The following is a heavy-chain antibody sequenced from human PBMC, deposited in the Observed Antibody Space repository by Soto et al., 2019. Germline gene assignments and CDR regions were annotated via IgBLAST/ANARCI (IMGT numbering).Heavy chain of an antibody. J-gene: IGHJ4*02. V-gene: IGHV2-5*02. CDR3: AHGSGYSRGWPIYYFEF. Sequence: QITLKESGPTLVKPTQTLTLTCTFSGFSLSTSGVGVGWIRQPPGKALEWLALIYWDDDKRYSPSLKSRLTITKDTSKNQGVLKMTKMDPVDKTTYYRAHGSGYSRGWPIYYFEFWGQGTLVTVSS. D-gene: IGHD6-19*01. CDR1: GFSLSTSGVG. CDR2: IYWDDDK.